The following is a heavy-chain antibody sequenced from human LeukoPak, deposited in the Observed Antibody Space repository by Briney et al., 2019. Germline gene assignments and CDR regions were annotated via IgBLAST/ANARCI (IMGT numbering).Heavy chain of an antibody. CDR2: IWYDGSNI. CDR3: ARARNDNDSNGFSFLDY. Sequence: GGSLRLSCAASGFTFSNAWMSWVRQAPGKGLEWVAVIWYDGSNIYYADSVKGRFTISRDNSKNTLYLQMNSLRAEDTALYYCARARNDNDSNGFSFLDYWGQGTPVTVSS. D-gene: IGHD3-22*01. J-gene: IGHJ4*02. CDR1: GFTFSNAW. V-gene: IGHV3-33*08.